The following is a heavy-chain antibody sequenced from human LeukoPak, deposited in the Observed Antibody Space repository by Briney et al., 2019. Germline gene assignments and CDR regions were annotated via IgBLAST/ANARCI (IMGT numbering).Heavy chain of an antibody. D-gene: IGHD5-18*01. V-gene: IGHV3-23*01. CDR3: AKDQSVYSSKDY. J-gene: IGHJ4*02. CDR1: GFTFSSYA. Sequence: GSLRLSWAASGFTFSSYAMSLVRQAPGKGLEWVSAISGSGGSTYYADSVKGRFTISRDNSKNTLYLQMNSLRAEDTAVYSCAKDQSVYSSKDYWGQGTLVTVSS. CDR2: ISGSGGST.